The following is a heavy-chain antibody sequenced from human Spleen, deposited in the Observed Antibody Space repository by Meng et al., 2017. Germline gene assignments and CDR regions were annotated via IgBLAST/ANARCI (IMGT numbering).Heavy chain of an antibody. CDR2: ISSSGSTI. CDR3: ARESRWLQYTADAFDI. V-gene: IGHV3-48*03. J-gene: IGHJ3*02. Sequence: GESLKISCAASGFTFSSYEMNWVRQAPGKGLEWVSYISSSGSTIYYADSVKGRFTISRDNAKNSLYLQMNSLRAEDTAVYYCARESRWLQYTADAFDIWGQGTMVTVSS. D-gene: IGHD5-24*01. CDR1: GFTFSSYE.